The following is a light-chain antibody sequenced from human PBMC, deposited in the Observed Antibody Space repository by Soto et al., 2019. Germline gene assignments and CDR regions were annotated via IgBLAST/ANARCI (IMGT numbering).Light chain of an antibody. V-gene: IGKV3-20*01. J-gene: IGKJ1*01. CDR3: QQYDSSPRT. CDR2: GAS. Sequence: EIVLTQSPGTLSLSPGERATLSCRASQSVSSSSLAWYQQKPGRAPRLLIYGASSRATGIPDRFSGSGSGTDFTLTISRLEPEDFAVYYCQQYDSSPRTFGQ. CDR1: QSVSSSS.